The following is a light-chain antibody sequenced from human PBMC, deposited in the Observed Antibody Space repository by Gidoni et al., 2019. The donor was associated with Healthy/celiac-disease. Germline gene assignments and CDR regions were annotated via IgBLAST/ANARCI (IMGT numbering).Light chain of an antibody. V-gene: IGLV1-47*01. J-gene: IGLJ3*02. CDR3: AAWDDSLSGFWV. CDR2: RNN. Sequence: QSVLTQPPSASGTPGQRVPISRSGSSSNIGSNYVYWYQQLPGTAPKLLIYRNNTRPSGVPDRFSGSKSGTSASLAISGLRSEDEADYYCAAWDDSLSGFWVFGGGTKLTVL. CDR1: SSNIGSNY.